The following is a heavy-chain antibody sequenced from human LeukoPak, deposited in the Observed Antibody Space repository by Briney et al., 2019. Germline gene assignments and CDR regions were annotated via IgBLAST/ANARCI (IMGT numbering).Heavy chain of an antibody. D-gene: IGHD2-21*01. CDR1: GFTFSSFG. V-gene: IGHV3-23*01. CDR2: ISDNSRSI. CDR3: VKIAPDLP. J-gene: IGHJ5*02. Sequence: GGSLRLSCAASGFTFSSFGMAWVRQAPGKGLEWVSAISDNSRSIFYADSAKGRFTISRDNSKNNLYLQMNSLRADDTAMYYCVKIAPDLPWGQGTLVTVS.